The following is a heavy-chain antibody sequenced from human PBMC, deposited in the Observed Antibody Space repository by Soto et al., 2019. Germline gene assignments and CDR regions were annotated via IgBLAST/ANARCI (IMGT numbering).Heavy chain of an antibody. CDR3: ARDSVSNYDCWKGGMDV. V-gene: IGHV3-30-3*01. CDR1: GFTFSSYA. J-gene: IGHJ6*02. CDR2: ISYDGGNE. D-gene: IGHD3-3*01. Sequence: QVQLVESGGGVVQPGSSLRLSCAASGFTFSSYAMSWVRQAPGKGLEWVAVISYDGGNEYYADSVKGRFTISRDKSKNSRELQMNSLRAEDTAVYYCARDSVSNYDCWKGGMDVWCQGTTVTVSS.